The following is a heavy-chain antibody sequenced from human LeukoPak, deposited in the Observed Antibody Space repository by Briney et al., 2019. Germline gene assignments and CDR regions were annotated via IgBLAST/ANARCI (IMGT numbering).Heavy chain of an antibody. CDR1: GGSFSGYY. J-gene: IGHJ4*02. D-gene: IGHD3-9*01. CDR3: ARVPDYDILTGYSIDY. CDR2: INHSGST. Sequence: SETLSLTCAVYGGSFSGYYWSWIRQPPGKGLEWIGEINHSGSTNYNPSLKSRVTISVDTSKNQFSLKLSSVTAADTAVYYCARVPDYDILTGYSIDYWGQGTLVTVSS. V-gene: IGHV4-34*01.